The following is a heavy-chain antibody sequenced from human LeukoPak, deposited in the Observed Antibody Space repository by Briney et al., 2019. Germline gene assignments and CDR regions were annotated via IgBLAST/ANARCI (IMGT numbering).Heavy chain of an antibody. J-gene: IGHJ4*02. CDR2: VIGNSGSI. CDR3: AKDNRRHYTSGPNPDSLH. D-gene: IGHD6-19*01. Sequence: PGGSLRLSSAGSGFIFNNYAMHWVRQPPGKGLEWVSGVIGNSGSIDYADSVKGRFTIYRDNAKNSLYLQMNSLRVEDTAFYYCAKDNRRHYTSGPNPDSLHWGQGALVTVSS. CDR1: GFIFNNYA. V-gene: IGHV3-9*01.